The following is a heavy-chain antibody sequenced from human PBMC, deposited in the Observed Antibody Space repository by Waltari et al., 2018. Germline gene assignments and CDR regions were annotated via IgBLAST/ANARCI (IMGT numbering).Heavy chain of an antibody. CDR1: GDSISGSSYS. CDR3: ARDGGARVIWGSYPGLDS. D-gene: IGHD3-16*02. Sequence: QLHLQESGPGLVKPSETLSPTCTVPGDSISGSSYSWFWVRQTPGKGLQWIGKIYYTGVTYTSPSLKSRVSISVDTSKNQFSLRLDSVTAADTAVYFCARDGGARVIWGSYPGLDSWGQGTQVTVSS. CDR2: IYYTGVT. V-gene: IGHV4-39*02. J-gene: IGHJ4*02.